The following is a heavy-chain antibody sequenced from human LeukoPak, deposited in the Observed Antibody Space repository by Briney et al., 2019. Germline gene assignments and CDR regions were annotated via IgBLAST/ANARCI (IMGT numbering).Heavy chain of an antibody. CDR3: ARHSSYYCGMDV. CDR2: IFYSGST. V-gene: IGHV4-59*08. CDR1: GGSMHTYY. Sequence: SETLSLTCTVSGGSMHTYYWSWIRQTPGKGLEWIGYIFYSGSTNYNPSLRSRVTISIDTSKNQFSLKLSSVTAADTAFYYCARHSSYYCGMDVWGQGTTVTVSS. D-gene: IGHD2-2*01. J-gene: IGHJ6*02.